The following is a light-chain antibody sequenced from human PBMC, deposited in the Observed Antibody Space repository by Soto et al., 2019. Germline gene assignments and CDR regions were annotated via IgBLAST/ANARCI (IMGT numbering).Light chain of an antibody. CDR1: QSVSSN. CDR3: QQYNNWPPVT. CDR2: GAS. J-gene: IGKJ5*01. Sequence: EIVMTQSPATLSVSPGERVTLSCRASQSVSSNLAWYQQKSGQAPRLLIYGASTRATGIPARFSGSGSGTEFTLSISSLQSEDFAIYYCQQYNNWPPVTFGQGTRLEIK. V-gene: IGKV3-15*01.